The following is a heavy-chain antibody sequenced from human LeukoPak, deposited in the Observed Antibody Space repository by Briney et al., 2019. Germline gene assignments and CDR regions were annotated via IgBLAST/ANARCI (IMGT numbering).Heavy chain of an antibody. CDR2: ISIDGAKT. CDR1: GFTFNNFA. CDR3: AKGEGGSSSWYDFYDYGMDV. V-gene: IGHV3-30*18. J-gene: IGHJ6*04. Sequence: GGSLRLSCAASGFTFNNFAMHWVRQAPGKGLEWVAVISIDGAKTYSADSVKGRFTISRDNSKKTLYLKMNTVRAEDTAVYYCAKGEGGSSSWYDFYDYGMDVWGEGTTVTVSS. D-gene: IGHD2-2*01.